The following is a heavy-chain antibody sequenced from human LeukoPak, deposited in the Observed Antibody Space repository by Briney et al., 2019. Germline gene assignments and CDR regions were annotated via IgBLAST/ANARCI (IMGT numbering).Heavy chain of an antibody. CDR2: ITDSGRTI. V-gene: IGHV3-48*03. Sequence: GGSLRLSCAASGFTFSSYEMNWVRQAPGKGLEWVSYITDSGRTIYYADSVKGRFTISRDNAKNSLYLQMNSLTADDTAVYYCARLGRFLRVDYFDYWGQGSLVTVSS. CDR3: ARLGRFLRVDYFDY. D-gene: IGHD3-10*01. J-gene: IGHJ4*02. CDR1: GFTFSSYE.